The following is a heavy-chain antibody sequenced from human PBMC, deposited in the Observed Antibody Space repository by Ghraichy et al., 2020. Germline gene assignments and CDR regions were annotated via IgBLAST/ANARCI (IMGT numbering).Heavy chain of an antibody. CDR3: SRSVDYRGTSWFDS. V-gene: IGHV3-49*03. J-gene: IGHJ5*01. CDR1: GFSFGDYA. Sequence: QTLSLTCAASGFSFGDYAMSWFRQAPGKGLEWVGFIRSKTYGGTAHYAASVKGRFTLSRDDSKSIAYLQVNSLKTEDTAVYYCSRSVDYRGTSWFDSWGQGTRVTGSS. CDR2: IRSKTYGGTA. D-gene: IGHD1-26*01.